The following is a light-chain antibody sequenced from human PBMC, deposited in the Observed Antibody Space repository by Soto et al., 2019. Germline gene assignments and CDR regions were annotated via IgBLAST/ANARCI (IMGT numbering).Light chain of an antibody. CDR3: QQSYDTASIT. J-gene: IGKJ5*01. V-gene: IGKV3-20*01. CDR2: GPS. CDR1: QSITYGY. Sequence: EIVLTQSPGTLSLSAGERATLSCRASQSITYGYLAWYQHKPGQAPRLLIFGPSSRASGIPDRFSGGGSGTDFSLTISRLEPEDFATYYCQQSYDTASITFGQGTRLEI.